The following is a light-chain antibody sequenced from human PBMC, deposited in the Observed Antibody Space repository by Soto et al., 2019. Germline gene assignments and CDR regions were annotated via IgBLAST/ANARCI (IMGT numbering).Light chain of an antibody. Sequence: EIVLTQSPATLPLSPGERATLSCRASQSVSIYLAWYQQKPGQAPRLFIYDASSRATDIPARFTGSGSGTDFPLTISSLEPEDFAVYYCQQRSNLAGTFCQGTKVEIK. V-gene: IGKV3-11*01. CDR1: QSVSIY. CDR3: QQRSNLAGT. J-gene: IGKJ1*01. CDR2: DAS.